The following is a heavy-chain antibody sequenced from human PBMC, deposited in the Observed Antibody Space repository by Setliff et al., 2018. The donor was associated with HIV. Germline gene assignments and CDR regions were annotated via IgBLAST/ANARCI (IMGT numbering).Heavy chain of an antibody. CDR2: IRYDGSNK. V-gene: IGHV3-30*02. J-gene: IGHJ6*02. Sequence: PGGSLRLSCAASGFTFSSYGMHWVRQAPGKGLEWVAFIRYDGSNKYYADSVKGRFTISRDNSKNTLDLQMNSLRAEDTAVYYCARGVRGVVNGMDVWGQGTTVTVSS. CDR3: ARGVRGVVNGMDV. CDR1: GFTFSSYG. D-gene: IGHD3-10*01.